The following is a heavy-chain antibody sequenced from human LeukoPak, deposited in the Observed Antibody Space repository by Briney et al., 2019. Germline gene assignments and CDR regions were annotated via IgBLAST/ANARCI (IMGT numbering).Heavy chain of an antibody. V-gene: IGHV4-59*01. J-gene: IGHJ4*02. CDR2: IYYSGST. Sequence: PSETLSLTCTVSGGSISSYYWIWIRQPPGKGLEWIGYIYYSGSTNYNPSLKSRVTISVDTSKNQFSLKLSSVTAADTAVYYCARGSSGWYSWGQGTLVTVSS. CDR1: GGSISSYY. CDR3: ARGSSGWYS. D-gene: IGHD6-19*01.